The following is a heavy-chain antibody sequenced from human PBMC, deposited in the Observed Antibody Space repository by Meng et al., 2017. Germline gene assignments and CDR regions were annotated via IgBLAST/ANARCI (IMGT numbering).Heavy chain of an antibody. V-gene: IGHV3-15*01. CDR2: IKSKTDGGTT. Sequence: GESLKISCAASGFTFSNAWMSWVRQAPGKGLEWVGRIKSKTDGGTTDYAAPVKGRFTISRDDSKNTLYLQMNSLRAEDTAVYYCAKGYSSGRLDNWFDPWGQGTLVTVSS. CDR3: AKGYSSGRLDNWFDP. J-gene: IGHJ5*02. CDR1: GFTFSNAW. D-gene: IGHD2-15*01.